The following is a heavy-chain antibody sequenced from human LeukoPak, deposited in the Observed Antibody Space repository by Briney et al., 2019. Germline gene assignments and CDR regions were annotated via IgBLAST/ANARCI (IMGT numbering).Heavy chain of an antibody. CDR1: GFTFSSYG. D-gene: IGHD3-10*01. J-gene: IGHJ4*02. CDR3: ARREMVRGANFDY. Sequence: GGSLRLSCAASGFTFSSYGMHWVRQAPGKGLEWVAVIWYDGSNKYYADSVKGRFTISRDNSKNTLYLQMNSLSAEDTAVYYCARREMVRGANFDYWGQGTLVTVSS. CDR2: IWYDGSNK. V-gene: IGHV3-33*01.